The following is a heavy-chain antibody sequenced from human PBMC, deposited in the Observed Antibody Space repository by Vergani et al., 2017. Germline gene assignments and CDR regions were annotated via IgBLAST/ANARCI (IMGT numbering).Heavy chain of an antibody. D-gene: IGHD6-13*01. Sequence: QVQLVESGGGVVQPGRSLRLSCAASGFTFSSYGMHWVRQAPGKGLEWVAVIWYDGSNKYDADSVKGRFTISRDNSKNTLYLQMNSLRAEDTAVYYCARVIRVDSSSWYDYGMDVWGQGTTVTVSS. J-gene: IGHJ6*02. V-gene: IGHV3-33*01. CDR1: GFTFSSYG. CDR3: ARVIRVDSSSWYDYGMDV. CDR2: IWYDGSNK.